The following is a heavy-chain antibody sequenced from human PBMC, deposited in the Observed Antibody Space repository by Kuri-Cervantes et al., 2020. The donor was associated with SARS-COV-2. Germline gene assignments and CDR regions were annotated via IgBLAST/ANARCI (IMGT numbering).Heavy chain of an antibody. CDR3: ARAGERYYDFWSGHLPNDAVDV. CDR2: IYSGGST. V-gene: IGHV3-53*01. J-gene: IGHJ3*01. D-gene: IGHD3-3*01. Sequence: ETLSLTCAASGFTVSSNYMSWVRQAPGKGLEWVSVIYSGGSTYYADSVKGRFTISRDNSKNTLYLQMNSLRAEDTAVYYCARAGERYYDFWSGHLPNDAVDVWGRGTMVTVSS. CDR1: GFTVSSNY.